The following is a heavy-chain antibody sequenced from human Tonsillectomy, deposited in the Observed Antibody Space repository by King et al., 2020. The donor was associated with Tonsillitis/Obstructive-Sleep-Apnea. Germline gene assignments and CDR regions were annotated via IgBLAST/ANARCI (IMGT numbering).Heavy chain of an antibody. CDR2: IYHSGST. Sequence: VQLQQWGAGLLKPSETLSLTCAVYGGSFSGYYWTWIRQPPGKGLEWIGEIYHSGSTNYNPSLKSRVTISVNIYKNQFSLKLRTVTAADTAVYYCARVDREFRCSFDYWGHGILVTVSS. V-gene: IGHV4-34*01. D-gene: IGHD3-10*01. J-gene: IGHJ4*01. CDR3: ARVDREFRCSFDY. CDR1: GGSFSGYY.